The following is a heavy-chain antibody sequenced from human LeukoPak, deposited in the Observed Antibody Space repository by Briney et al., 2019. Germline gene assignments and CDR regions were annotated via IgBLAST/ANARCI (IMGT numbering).Heavy chain of an antibody. D-gene: IGHD5-12*01. CDR3: ARESGYDGDPLDY. Sequence: PGGSLRLSCAASGFTFSSYGMHWVRQAPGKGLEWVAVISYDGSNKYYADSVKGRFTISRDNAKNSLYLQMNSLRAEDTAVYYCARESGYDGDPLDYWGQGTLVTVSS. CDR2: ISYDGSNK. V-gene: IGHV3-30*03. CDR1: GFTFSSYG. J-gene: IGHJ4*02.